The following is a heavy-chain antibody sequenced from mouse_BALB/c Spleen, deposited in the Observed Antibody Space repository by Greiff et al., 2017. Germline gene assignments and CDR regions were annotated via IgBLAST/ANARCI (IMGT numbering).Heavy chain of an antibody. CDR2: INPSTGYT. CDR1: GYTFTSYW. D-gene: IGHD1-1*01. Sequence: QVQLQQSGAELAKPGASVKMSCKASGYTFTSYWMHWVKQRPGQGLEWIGYINPSTGYTEYNQKFKDKATLTADKSSSTAYMQLSSLTSEDSAVYYCANYYGSSFFAYWGQGTLVTVSA. V-gene: IGHV1-7*01. J-gene: IGHJ3*01. CDR3: ANYYGSSFFAY.